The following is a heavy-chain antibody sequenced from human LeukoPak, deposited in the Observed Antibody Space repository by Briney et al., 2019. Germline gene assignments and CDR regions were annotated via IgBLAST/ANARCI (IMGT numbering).Heavy chain of an antibody. CDR1: GFTFSSYA. CDR3: AKDRIYGSYSSDY. V-gene: IGHV3-23*01. J-gene: IGHJ4*02. D-gene: IGHD1-26*01. CDR2: ISGSGGST. Sequence: GGSLRLSCAASGFTFSSYAMSWVRQAPGKGLEWVSAISGSGGSTYYADSVKGRLTISRDNSKNTLYLQMNSLRAEDTAVYYCAKDRIYGSYSSDYWGQGTLVTVSS.